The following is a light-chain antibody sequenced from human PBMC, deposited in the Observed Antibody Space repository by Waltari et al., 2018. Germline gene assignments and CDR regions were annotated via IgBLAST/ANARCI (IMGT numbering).Light chain of an antibody. CDR3: QSYDISLSAYV. CDR1: SSNTGAGYD. V-gene: IGLV1-40*01. Sequence: QSVLTQPPSVSGAPGQRVTLSCTGSSSNTGAGYDVPWYQQLPGTAPKPLIHGNSNRPSGVPDRFSGSKSGTSASLAITGLQADDEADYFCQSYDISLSAYVFGTGTKVTVL. J-gene: IGLJ1*01. CDR2: GNS.